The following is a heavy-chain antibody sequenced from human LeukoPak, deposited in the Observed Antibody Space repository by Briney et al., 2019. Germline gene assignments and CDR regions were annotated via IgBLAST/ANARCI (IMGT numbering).Heavy chain of an antibody. CDR1: GGSISSGGYY. J-gene: IGHJ4*02. CDR2: IYHSGST. Sequence: SETLSLTCTVSGGSISSGGYYWSWIRQPPGKGLEWIGYIYHSGSTYYNPSLKSRVTISVDRSKNQFSLKLSSVTAADTAVYYCAKPSYGSGSYYLFDYWGQGTLVTVSS. CDR3: AKPSYGSGSYYLFDY. V-gene: IGHV4-30-2*01. D-gene: IGHD3-10*01.